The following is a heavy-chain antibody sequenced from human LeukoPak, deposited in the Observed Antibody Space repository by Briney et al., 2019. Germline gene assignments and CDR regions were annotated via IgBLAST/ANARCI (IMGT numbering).Heavy chain of an antibody. CDR1: GGSISSYY. CDR2: IYYSGST. D-gene: IGHD3-3*01. V-gene: IGHV4-59*01. J-gene: IGHJ6*02. Sequence: SETLSLTCTVSGGSISSYYWSWIRQPPGKGLEWIGYIYYSGSTNYNPSLKSRVTISVDTSKNQFSLKLSSVTAADTAVYYCARQGDQRITIFGVAPPGGMGVWGQGTTVTVSS. CDR3: ARQGDQRITIFGVAPPGGMGV.